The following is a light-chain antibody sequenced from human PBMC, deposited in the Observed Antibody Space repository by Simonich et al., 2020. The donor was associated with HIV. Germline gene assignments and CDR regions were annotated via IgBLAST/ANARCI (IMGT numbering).Light chain of an antibody. J-gene: IGKJ1*01. CDR3: QQSFSAPRT. Sequence: DIQMTQSPSSLSASVGDRVTITCRASQSISSYLNWYQQKPVKAPKLLIYAASSLQSGVPSRFSGSGSGTDFTLTISSLQPEDFATYYCQQSFSAPRTFGPGTKVEIK. CDR2: AAS. CDR1: QSISSY. V-gene: IGKV1-39*01.